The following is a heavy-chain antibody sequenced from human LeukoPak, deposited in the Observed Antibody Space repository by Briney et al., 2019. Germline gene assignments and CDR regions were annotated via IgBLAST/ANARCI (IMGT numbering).Heavy chain of an antibody. CDR1: GGSISSGGYY. Sequence: SQTLSLTCTVSGGSISSGGYYWSWIRQHPGKGLEWVGYISYSGSSYYNPSLKSRVTISVDTSKNQFSLKLSSVTAADTAVYYCARGSVQQLPISEHYFDYWGQGTLVTVSS. CDR3: ARGSVQQLPISEHYFDY. V-gene: IGHV4-31*03. J-gene: IGHJ4*02. D-gene: IGHD6-6*01. CDR2: ISYSGSS.